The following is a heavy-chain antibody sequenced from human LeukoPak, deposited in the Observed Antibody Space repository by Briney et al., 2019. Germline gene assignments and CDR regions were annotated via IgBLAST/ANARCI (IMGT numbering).Heavy chain of an antibody. D-gene: IGHD3-10*01. CDR2: ISYDGSNK. CDR3: ARVPYGSGSHPVYDDILRQEGSYYYYGMDV. V-gene: IGHV3-30-3*01. Sequence: PGRSLRLSCAASGFTFSSYAMHWVRQAPGKGLEWVAVISYDGSNKYYADSVKGRFTISRDNSKNTLYLQMNSLRAEDTAVYYCARVPYGSGSHPVYDDILRQEGSYYYYGMDVWGQGTTVTVSS. CDR1: GFTFSSYA. J-gene: IGHJ6*02.